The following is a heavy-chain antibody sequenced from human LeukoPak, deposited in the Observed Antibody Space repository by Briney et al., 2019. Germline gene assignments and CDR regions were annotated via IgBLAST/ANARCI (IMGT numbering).Heavy chain of an antibody. D-gene: IGHD1-26*01. J-gene: IGHJ4*02. CDR3: ARDVGGSLDY. CDR1: GFTFSSYW. Sequence: PGGSLRLSCAASGFTFSSYWMHWVRQAPGKGLVWVSRINGDGSSTSYADSVKGRLTISRDNAKNTLYLQMNSLRAEDTAVYYCARDVGGSLDYWGQGTLVTVSS. CDR2: INGDGSST. V-gene: IGHV3-74*01.